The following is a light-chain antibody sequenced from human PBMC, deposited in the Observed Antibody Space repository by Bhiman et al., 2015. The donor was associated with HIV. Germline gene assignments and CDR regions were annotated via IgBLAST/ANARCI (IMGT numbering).Light chain of an antibody. Sequence: QSVLTQPPSVSGAPGQRVTISCTGSSSNIGAGYVVHWYQQLPRTAPKLLIYENNKRPSGIPDRFSGSKSGTSATLGITGLQTGDEADYYCGTWDSSLSAGGVFGTGTKVTVL. J-gene: IGLJ1*01. CDR2: ENN. CDR3: GTWDSSLSAGGV. V-gene: IGLV1-51*02. CDR1: SSNIGAGY.